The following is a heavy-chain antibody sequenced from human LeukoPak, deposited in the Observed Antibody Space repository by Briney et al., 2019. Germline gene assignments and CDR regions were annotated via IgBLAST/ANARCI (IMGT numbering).Heavy chain of an antibody. V-gene: IGHV5-51*01. CDR1: GYTFINYW. D-gene: IGHD5-12*01. Sequence: GESLQISCQVSGYTFINYWIGWVRQMPGKGVEWMGIIYPGDSDTRYSPSFHGQVIISADKSISTAYLQWNSLKASDTAMYYCASGGYGTFDSWGQGTLVTVSS. J-gene: IGHJ4*02. CDR3: ASGGYGTFDS. CDR2: IYPGDSDT.